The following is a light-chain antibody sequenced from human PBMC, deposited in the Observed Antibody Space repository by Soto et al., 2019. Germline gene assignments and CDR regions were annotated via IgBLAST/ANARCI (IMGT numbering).Light chain of an antibody. CDR3: QQSDSTPRT. CDR2: AAS. V-gene: IGKV1-39*01. Sequence: EIQMTQSASSVSASIGDRATITCRGRHSSSNYLNWYQQKPGQPPKLLIYAASNLASEVPSRFSGSGSGTDFTLTISTLQPEDFATYYCQQSDSTPRTFGQGTKVDIK. J-gene: IGKJ1*01. CDR1: HSSSNY.